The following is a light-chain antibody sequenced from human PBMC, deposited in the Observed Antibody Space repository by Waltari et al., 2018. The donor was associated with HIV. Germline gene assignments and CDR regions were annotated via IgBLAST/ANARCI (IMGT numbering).Light chain of an antibody. CDR3: QQSYGTPLT. Sequence: DIRMTQSPSSLSASIGDRVTITCRPSQTISNSLNWYQQTPGQAPKLLIYTASRLQSGVPSRFSGSSSGTDFTLTISSLQPDDFATYYCQQSYGTPLTFGGGTRVELK. CDR1: QTISNS. V-gene: IGKV1-39*01. J-gene: IGKJ4*01. CDR2: TAS.